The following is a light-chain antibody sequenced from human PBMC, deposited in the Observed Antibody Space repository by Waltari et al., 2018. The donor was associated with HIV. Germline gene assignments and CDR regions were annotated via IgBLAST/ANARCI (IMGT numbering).Light chain of an antibody. J-gene: IGLJ3*02. Sequence: QSALTQPASVSGSPGQSITISCTAPSSAVGDSKYVSWYQQYPGKAPKLMIYEVNNRPSGVSNRFSGSKSGHTASLTISGLQTEDEGDYYCSSYTTSSTVVFGGGTKLTVL. CDR3: SSYTTSSTVV. CDR1: SSAVGDSKY. V-gene: IGLV2-14*01. CDR2: EVN.